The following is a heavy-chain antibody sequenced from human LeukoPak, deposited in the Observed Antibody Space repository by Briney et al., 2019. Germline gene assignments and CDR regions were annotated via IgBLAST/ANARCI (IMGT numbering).Heavy chain of an antibody. V-gene: IGHV3-23*01. CDR1: GFTFSSSG. J-gene: IGHJ4*02. CDR2: ISGSGGST. CDR3: AQMEEPY. Sequence: GGSLRLSCAASGFTFSSSGMSWVRQAPGKGLEWVSIISGSGGSTYYADSVKGRFTISRDDSKNTLYLQMNNLRAEDTAVYYCAQMEEPYWGQGTLVTVSS. D-gene: IGHD1-26*01.